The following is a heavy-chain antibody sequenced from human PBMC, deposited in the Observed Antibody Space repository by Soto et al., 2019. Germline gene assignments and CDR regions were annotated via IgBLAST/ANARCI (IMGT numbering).Heavy chain of an antibody. Sequence: NPSETLSLTCTVSGGSISSSSYYWGWIRQPPGKGLEWIGSIYYSGSTYYNPSLKSRVTISVDTSKNQFSLKLSSVTAADTAVYYCARHHIIAAIPLDYWGQGTLVTVSS. CDR3: ARHHIIAAIPLDY. CDR2: IYYSGST. J-gene: IGHJ4*02. V-gene: IGHV4-39*01. D-gene: IGHD6-13*01. CDR1: GGSISSSSYY.